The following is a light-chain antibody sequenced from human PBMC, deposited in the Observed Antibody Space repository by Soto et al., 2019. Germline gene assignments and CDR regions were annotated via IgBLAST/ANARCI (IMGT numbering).Light chain of an antibody. CDR1: QCIRTY. V-gene: IGKV1-33*01. CDR2: GAS. CDR3: QQYDNVFT. J-gene: IGKJ5*01. Sequence: DIQMTQSPSSLSASVGDRVTITCRASQCIRTYLNWYQQKPGKAPKLLIYGASNLETGVPSRFSGSGSGTDFTVTISSLQPADIATYFCQQYDNVFTFGQGTRLESK.